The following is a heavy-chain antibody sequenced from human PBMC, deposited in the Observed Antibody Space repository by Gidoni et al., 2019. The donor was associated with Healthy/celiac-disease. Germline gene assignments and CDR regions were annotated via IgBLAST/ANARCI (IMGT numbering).Heavy chain of an antibody. CDR1: GYTFTSYY. J-gene: IGHJ4*02. CDR2: INPSGGST. V-gene: IGHV1-46*01. CDR3: ARSGYVWGSYRYTVFGFDY. D-gene: IGHD3-16*02. Sequence: QVQLVQSGAEVKKPGASVKVSCKASGYTFTSYYMHWVRQAPGQGLEWMGIINPSGGSTSYAQKFQGRVTMTRDTSTSTVYMELSSLRSEDTAVYYCARSGYVWGSYRYTVFGFDYWGQGTLVTVSS.